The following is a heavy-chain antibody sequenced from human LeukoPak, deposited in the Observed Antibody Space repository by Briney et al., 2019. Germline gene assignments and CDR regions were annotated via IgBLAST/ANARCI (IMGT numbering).Heavy chain of an antibody. J-gene: IGHJ4*02. D-gene: IGHD3-9*01. Sequence: PSETLSLTCTVSGGSINSGSYYWGWVRQPPGKGLEWIGSFFYTGRNYHYNPSLRSRVSFSIDTSNKQFSLKLTSVTAADTALYYCAKHEVAWFVDWGQGTLVTVSS. CDR3: AKHEVAWFVD. CDR2: FFYTGRN. V-gene: IGHV4-39*01. CDR1: GGSINSGSYY.